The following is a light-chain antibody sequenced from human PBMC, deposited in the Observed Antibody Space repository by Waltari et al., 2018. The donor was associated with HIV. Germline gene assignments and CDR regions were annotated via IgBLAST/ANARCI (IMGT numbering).Light chain of an antibody. Sequence: QSALTQPASVSGSPGQSIVLPCTGSSSDLGYYDYVSWYQQYPGQAPKALIYEVTSRPSRTSSRFSGSTSATTAFLAISKLQTDDEADYFCSSYTRRGTVVFGGGTRLTVL. CDR1: SSDLGYYDY. J-gene: IGLJ2*01. CDR2: EVT. CDR3: SSYTRRGTVV. V-gene: IGLV2-14*01.